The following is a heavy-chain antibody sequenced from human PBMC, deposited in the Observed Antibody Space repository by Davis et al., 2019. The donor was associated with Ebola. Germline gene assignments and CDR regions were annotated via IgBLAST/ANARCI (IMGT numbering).Heavy chain of an antibody. D-gene: IGHD2-15*01. CDR2: IKSKTDGGTT. Sequence: PGGSLRLSCAASGFTFSNAWMNWVRQAPGKGLEWVGRIKSKTDGGTTDYAAPVKGRFTISRDDSKNTLYLQMNSLKTEDTAVYYCVTFQAEFEYYYGMDVWGQGTTVTVSS. J-gene: IGHJ6*02. CDR3: VTFQAEFEYYYGMDV. CDR1: GFTFSNAW. V-gene: IGHV3-15*07.